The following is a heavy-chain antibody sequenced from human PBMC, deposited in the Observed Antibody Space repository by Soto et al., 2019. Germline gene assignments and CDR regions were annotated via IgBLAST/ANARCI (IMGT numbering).Heavy chain of an antibody. Sequence: QVHLVQSGAEVKKPGASVKVSCQGSGYAFTTYGITWVRQAPGQGLEWMGWISAHNGNTNYAQKLQGRGTVTRDTSTSTAYMELRSLRYDDTAVYYCARGMYGDYWGQGALVTVSS. V-gene: IGHV1-18*01. CDR1: GYAFTTYG. CDR3: ARGMYGDY. CDR2: ISAHNGNT. J-gene: IGHJ4*02. D-gene: IGHD2-8*01.